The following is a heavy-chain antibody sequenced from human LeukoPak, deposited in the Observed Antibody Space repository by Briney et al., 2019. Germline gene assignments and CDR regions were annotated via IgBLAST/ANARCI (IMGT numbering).Heavy chain of an antibody. J-gene: IGHJ6*02. Sequence: ASVKVSCKASGGTFSSYAISWVRQAPGQGLEWMGGIIPIFGTANYAQKFQGRVTITADESTSTAYMELSSLRSEDTAVYYCARGDDSSGYYDYYYGMDVWGQGTTVTVSS. D-gene: IGHD3-22*01. CDR2: IIPIFGTA. CDR3: ARGDDSSGYYDYYYGMDV. V-gene: IGHV1-69*13. CDR1: GGTFSSYA.